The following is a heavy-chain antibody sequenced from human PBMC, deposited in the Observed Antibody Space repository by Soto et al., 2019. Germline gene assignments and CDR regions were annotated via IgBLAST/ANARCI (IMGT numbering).Heavy chain of an antibody. J-gene: IGHJ4*02. D-gene: IGHD6-19*01. V-gene: IGHV3-23*01. CDR1: GFTFSSYA. Sequence: EVQLLESGGGLVQPGGSLRLSCAASGFTFSSYAMSWVRQAPGKGLEWVSAISGSGGSTYYADSVKGRFTISRDNSKNTRYRQMNSLRAEDTAVYYCAKDPGSGLYGGGGYWGQGTLVTVSS. CDR2: ISGSGGST. CDR3: AKDPGSGLYGGGGY.